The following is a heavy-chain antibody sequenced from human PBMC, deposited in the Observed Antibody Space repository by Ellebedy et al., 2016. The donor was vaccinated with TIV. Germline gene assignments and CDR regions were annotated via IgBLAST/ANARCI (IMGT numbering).Heavy chain of an antibody. CDR1: GGSFSGYF. CDR3: ARGGTEAFDY. CDR2: INPSGST. V-gene: IGHV4-34*01. J-gene: IGHJ4*02. Sequence: MPSETLSLTCAVYGGSFSGYFWNWTRQFPGKGLEWIGEINPSGSTNYNPSLKRRVTISVDTSKNQFSLRLNSVTAADTALYYCARGGTEAFDYWGQGTLVTVSS.